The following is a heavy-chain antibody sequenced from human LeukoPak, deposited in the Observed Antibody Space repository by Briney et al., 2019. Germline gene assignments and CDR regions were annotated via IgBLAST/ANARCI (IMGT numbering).Heavy chain of an antibody. CDR2: IYTTGGT. D-gene: IGHD2-2*01. J-gene: IGHJ4*02. CDR1: DVSIKNYY. CDR3: ARARRGVVPAPHVRHFDF. V-gene: IGHV4-4*07. Sequence: SETLSLTCTVSDVSIKNYYWSWIRQPAGKGLEWIGHIYTTGGTNYNPSLKSQVTISADTSKSQFSLKLRSVTARDTAVYYCARARRGVVPAPHVRHFDFWGQGTLVTVSS.